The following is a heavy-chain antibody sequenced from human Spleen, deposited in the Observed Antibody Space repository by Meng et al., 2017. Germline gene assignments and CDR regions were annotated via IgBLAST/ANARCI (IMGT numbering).Heavy chain of an antibody. D-gene: IGHD6-13*01. J-gene: IGHJ4*02. CDR1: GGSINSGDYY. Sequence: GSLRLSCTVSGGSINSGDYYWGWIRQPPGKGLEWIGSVYYSGITYYNPSLQSRVTISVDTSKNQFSLKVTSVTAADTVVYYCVTGSTWYYFDYWGQGTLVTVSS. V-gene: IGHV4-39*07. CDR2: VYYSGIT. CDR3: VTGSTWYYFDY.